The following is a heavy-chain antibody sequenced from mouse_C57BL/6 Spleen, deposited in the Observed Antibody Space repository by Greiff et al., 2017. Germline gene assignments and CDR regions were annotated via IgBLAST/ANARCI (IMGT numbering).Heavy chain of an antibody. J-gene: IGHJ3*01. V-gene: IGHV1-55*01. Sequence: VQLQQPGAELVKPGASVKMSCKASGYTFTSYWITWVKQRPGQGLEWIGDIYPGSGSTNYNEKFKSKATLTVDTSSSTAYMQLSSLTSEDSAVYYFARSLLDDYELVWFSYWGQGTQVTVSA. CDR2: IYPGSGST. CDR1: GYTFTSYW. CDR3: ARSLLDDYELVWFSY. D-gene: IGHD2-4*01.